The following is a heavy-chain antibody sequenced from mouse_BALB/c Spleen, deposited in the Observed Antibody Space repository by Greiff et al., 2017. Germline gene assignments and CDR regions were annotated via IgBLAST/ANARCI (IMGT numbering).Heavy chain of an antibody. Sequence: QVQLKQPGAELVKPGASVKLSCKASGYTFTSYWLHWVKQRPGQGLEWIGEIDPSDSYTNYNQKFKGTATLTVDKSASTAYMQLSSLTSEDSAVDYCASTARATPLDYWGQGTTLTVSS. D-gene: IGHD3-1*01. CDR1: GYTFTSYW. CDR3: ASTARATPLDY. J-gene: IGHJ2*01. V-gene: IGHV1-69*02. CDR2: IDPSDSYT.